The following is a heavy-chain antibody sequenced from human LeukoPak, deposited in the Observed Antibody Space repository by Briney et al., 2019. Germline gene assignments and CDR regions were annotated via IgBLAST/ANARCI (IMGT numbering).Heavy chain of an antibody. V-gene: IGHV3-23*01. Sequence: QTGGSLRLSCAASGFTFSSYAMSWVRQAPGKGLEWVSAISGSGGSTYYADSVKGRFTISRDNAKNSLYLQMNSLRAEDTAVYYCARESETWIQLWTVDYWGQGTLVTVSS. D-gene: IGHD5-18*01. J-gene: IGHJ4*02. CDR1: GFTFSSYA. CDR2: ISGSGGST. CDR3: ARESETWIQLWTVDY.